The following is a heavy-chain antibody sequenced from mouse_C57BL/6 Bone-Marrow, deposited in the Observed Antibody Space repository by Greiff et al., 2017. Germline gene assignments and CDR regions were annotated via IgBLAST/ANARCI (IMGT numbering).Heavy chain of an antibody. CDR3: ARKNYDDASYYFDY. CDR2: ISDGGSYT. D-gene: IGHD2-4*01. J-gene: IGHJ2*01. Sequence: DVKLVESGGGLVKPGGSLKLSCAASGFTFSSYAMSWVRQTPEKRLEWVATISDGGSYTYYPDNVKGRLTISRDNAKNNLYLQMSHLKSEDTAMYDCARKNYDDASYYFDYWGQGTTLTVSS. CDR1: GFTFSSYA. V-gene: IGHV5-4*03.